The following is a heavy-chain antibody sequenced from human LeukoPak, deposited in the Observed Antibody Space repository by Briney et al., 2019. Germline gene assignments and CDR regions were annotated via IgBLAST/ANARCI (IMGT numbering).Heavy chain of an antibody. D-gene: IGHD3-10*01. J-gene: IGHJ6*02. V-gene: IGHV3-7*01. CDR2: IKQDGSEK. CDR3: ASGGGSGTYIPYYYYVMDV. Sequence: QSGGSLRLSCAATGFTFSGYALTWVRQAPGRGLEWVSSIKQDGSEKYYVDSVKGRFTISRDNAKNSLYLQMNSLAAEDTAVYYCASGGGSGTYIPYYYYVMDVWGQGTTVTVSS. CDR1: GFTFSGYA.